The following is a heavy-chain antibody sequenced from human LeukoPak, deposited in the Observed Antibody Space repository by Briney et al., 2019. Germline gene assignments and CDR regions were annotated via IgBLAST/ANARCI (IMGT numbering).Heavy chain of an antibody. CDR2: ISSSSSTI. J-gene: IGHJ6*02. V-gene: IGHV3-48*01. CDR3: AKDSLYYFYGMDV. Sequence: GGSLRLSCAASGFTFSSYSMNWVRQAPGKGLEWVSYISSSSSTIYYADSVEGRFTISRDNSKNTLYLQMNSLRAEDTAIYYCAKDSLYYFYGMDVWGQGTAVTVSS. CDR1: GFTFSSYS.